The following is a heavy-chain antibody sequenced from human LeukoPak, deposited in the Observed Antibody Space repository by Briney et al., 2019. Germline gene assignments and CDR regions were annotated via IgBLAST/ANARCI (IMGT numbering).Heavy chain of an antibody. J-gene: IGHJ5*02. CDR2: IYYSGST. CDR1: GGSISSYY. CDR3: ARGEYQLLYGLFDP. V-gene: IGHV4-59*01. Sequence: PSETPSLTCTVFGGSISSYYWSWIRQPPGKGLEWIGYIYYSGSTNYNPSLKSRVTISVDTSKNQFSLKLSSVTAADTAVYYCARGEYQLLYGLFDPWGQGTLVTVSS. D-gene: IGHD2-2*02.